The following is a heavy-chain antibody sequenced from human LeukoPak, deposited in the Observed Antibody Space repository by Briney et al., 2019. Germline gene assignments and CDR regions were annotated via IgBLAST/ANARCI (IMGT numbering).Heavy chain of an antibody. CDR2: ISYDGSNK. D-gene: IGHD3-3*01. CDR1: GFTFSSYA. CDR3: ARSRFYYFEY. J-gene: IGHJ4*02. Sequence: GRSLRLSCAASGFTFSSYAMHWVRQAPGKGLEWVAVISYDGSNKYYADSVKGRFTISRDNSKNTLYLQMNSLRAEDTAVYYCARSRFYYFEYWGQGTLVTVSS. V-gene: IGHV3-30*04.